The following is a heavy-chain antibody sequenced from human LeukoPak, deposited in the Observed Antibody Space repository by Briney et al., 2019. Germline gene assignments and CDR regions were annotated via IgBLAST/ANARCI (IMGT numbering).Heavy chain of an antibody. V-gene: IGHV3-30-3*01. D-gene: IGHD3-22*01. J-gene: IGHJ4*02. CDR1: GFTFSSYA. CDR2: ISYDGSNK. CDR3: ARDKYYDSSGYSPFDY. Sequence: GGSLRLSCAASGFTFSSYAMHWVRQAPGKGLEWVAVISYDGSNKYYADSVKGRFTISRDNSKNTLYLQMNSLRAEDTAVYYCARDKYYDSSGYSPFDYWGQGTLVTVSS.